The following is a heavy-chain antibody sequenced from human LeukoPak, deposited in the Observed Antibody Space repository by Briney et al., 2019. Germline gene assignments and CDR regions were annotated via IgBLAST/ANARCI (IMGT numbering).Heavy chain of an antibody. CDR3: ARDEDYYDSSGYYTDY. J-gene: IGHJ4*02. D-gene: IGHD3-22*01. CDR1: GFTFTSYA. V-gene: IGHV3-21*01. CDR2: ISSSSSYI. Sequence: GGSLRLSCTASGFTFTSYAMSWVRQAPGKGLEWVSSISSSSSYIYYADSVKGRFTISRDNAKNSLSLQMNSLRAEDTAVYYCARDEDYYDSSGYYTDYWGQGTLVTVSS.